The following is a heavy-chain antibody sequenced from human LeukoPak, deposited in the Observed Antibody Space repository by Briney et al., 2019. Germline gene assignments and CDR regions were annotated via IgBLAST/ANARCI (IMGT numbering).Heavy chain of an antibody. CDR2: ISFDGVND. J-gene: IGHJ6*02. CDR1: GFAFNAYT. V-gene: IGHV3-30*04. CDR3: AKGSLDYYGMDV. Sequence: SGGSLRLSCAASGFAFNAYTIHWVRQAPGKGLEWVAVISFDGVNDHYADSVKGRFTISRDNSKNTLYLQMNSLRAEDTAVYYCAKGSLDYYGMDVWGQGTTVTVSS.